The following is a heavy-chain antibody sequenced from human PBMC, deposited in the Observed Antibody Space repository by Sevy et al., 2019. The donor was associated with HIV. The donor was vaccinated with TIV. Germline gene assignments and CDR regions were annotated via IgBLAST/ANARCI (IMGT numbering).Heavy chain of an antibody. V-gene: IGHV3-21*04. Sequence: GGSLRLSCAASGFTFRTYSMNWVRQAPGKGLEWLSSISDDSRYIYYSDSVKGRFTISRANAKNLLYLQMNNLRVEDTAIYYCASDFTIVGVGSGIDYWGQGNLVTVSS. CDR1: GFTFRTYS. CDR3: ASDFTIVGVGSGIDY. CDR2: ISDDSRYI. D-gene: IGHD3-3*01. J-gene: IGHJ4*02.